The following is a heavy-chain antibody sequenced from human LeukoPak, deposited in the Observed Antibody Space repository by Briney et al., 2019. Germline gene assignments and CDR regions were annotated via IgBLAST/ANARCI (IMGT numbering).Heavy chain of an antibody. CDR1: GFTFSSYA. CDR3: AKDLAAYYYGSGSYPYGMDV. CDR2: ISGSGGST. Sequence: GGSLRLSCAASGFTFSSYAMSWVRQAPGNGLEWVSAISGSGGSTYYADSVKGRFTISRDNSKNTLYLQMNSLRAEDTAVYYCAKDLAAYYYGSGSYPYGMDVWGQGTTVTVSS. D-gene: IGHD3-10*01. J-gene: IGHJ6*02. V-gene: IGHV3-23*01.